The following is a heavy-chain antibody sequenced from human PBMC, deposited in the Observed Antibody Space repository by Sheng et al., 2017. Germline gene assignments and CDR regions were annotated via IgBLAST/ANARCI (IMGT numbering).Heavy chain of an antibody. V-gene: IGHV4-39*07. D-gene: IGHD6-19*01. CDR1: GGSISSSSYY. Sequence: QLQLQESGPGLVKPSETLSLTCTVSGGSISSSSYYWGWIRQPPGKGLEWIGSIYYSGSTYYNPSLKSRVTISVDTSKNQFSLKLSSVTAADTAVYYCAGRMSSSGWYGAYNWFDPWGQGTLVTVSS. CDR3: AGRMSSSGWYGAYNWFDP. J-gene: IGHJ5*02. CDR2: IYYSGST.